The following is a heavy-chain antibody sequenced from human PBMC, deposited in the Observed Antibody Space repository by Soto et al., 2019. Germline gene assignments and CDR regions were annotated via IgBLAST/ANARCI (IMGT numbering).Heavy chain of an antibody. CDR3: ATQAFCRGFSCYDEYLQH. CDR1: GFTFRNYW. CDR2: INADGGTA. V-gene: IGHV3-74*01. Sequence: VHLVESGGGLVQPGGSLRLSCAASGFTFRNYWMHWVRQTPGKGLVWVSRINADGGTANYVDSVKGRFTISRDNDKNTLFLVMNSLSPEDTAVYYCATQAFCRGFSCYDEYLQHWGQGTLVTVSS. D-gene: IGHD2-2*01. J-gene: IGHJ1*01.